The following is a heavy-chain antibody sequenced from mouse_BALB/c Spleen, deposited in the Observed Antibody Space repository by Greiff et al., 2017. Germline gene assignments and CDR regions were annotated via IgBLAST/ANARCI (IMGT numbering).Heavy chain of an antibody. CDR3: ARLGTTVVGWYFDV. V-gene: IGHV1S81*02. Sequence: QSCKASGYTFTSYWMHWVKQRPGQGLEWIGEINPSNGRTNYNEKFKSKATLTVDKSSSTAYMQLSSLTSEDSAVYYCARLGTTVVGWYFDVWGAGTTVTVSS. CDR2: INPSNGRT. D-gene: IGHD1-1*01. J-gene: IGHJ1*01. CDR1: GYTFTSYW.